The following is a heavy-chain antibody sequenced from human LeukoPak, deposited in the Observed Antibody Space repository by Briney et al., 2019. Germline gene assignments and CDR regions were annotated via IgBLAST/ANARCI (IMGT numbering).Heavy chain of an antibody. D-gene: IGHD6-19*01. J-gene: IGHJ4*02. CDR2: INPNSGGT. CDR3: ATTSGYSSGWYDY. V-gene: IGHV1-2*02. CDR1: VYTFTGYY. Sequence: ASVKVSCKASVYTFTGYYMHWVRQAPGQGLEWMGWINPNSGGTNYAQKFQGRVTMTRDTSISTAYMELSRLRSDDTAVYYCATTSGYSSGWYDYWGQGTLVTVSS.